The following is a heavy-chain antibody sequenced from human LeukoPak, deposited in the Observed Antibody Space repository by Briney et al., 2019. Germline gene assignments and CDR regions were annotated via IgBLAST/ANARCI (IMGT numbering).Heavy chain of an antibody. CDR3: ASSSSSWYWHFDL. J-gene: IGHJ2*01. D-gene: IGHD6-13*01. Sequence: PGGSLRLSCAASGFTFSSYAMSWVRQAPGKGLEWVSAISGSGGSTYYADSVKGRFTISRDNAKNSLYLQMNSLRAEDTAVYYCASSSSSWYWHFDLWGRGTLVTVSS. CDR1: GFTFSSYA. V-gene: IGHV3-23*01. CDR2: ISGSGGST.